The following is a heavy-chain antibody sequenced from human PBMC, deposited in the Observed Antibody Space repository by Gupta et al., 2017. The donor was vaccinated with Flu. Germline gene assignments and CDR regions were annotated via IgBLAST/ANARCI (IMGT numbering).Heavy chain of an antibody. Sequence: QVQLEESGPGLVKPSQTLSLTCTVSGGASVSSGSYYWTWIRRPAGKGLEWIGRIYTSGRTNYNPSLHSRVIISVDRSKNQVSLDLRSVTAADTAVYYCAREFGYGDYRGWFDPWGQGTLVTVSS. J-gene: IGHJ5*02. CDR1: GGASVSSGSYY. CDR3: AREFGYGDYRGWFDP. V-gene: IGHV4-61*02. D-gene: IGHD4-17*01. CDR2: IYTSGRT.